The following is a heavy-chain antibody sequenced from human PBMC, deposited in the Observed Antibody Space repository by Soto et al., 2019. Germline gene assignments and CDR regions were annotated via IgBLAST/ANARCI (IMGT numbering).Heavy chain of an antibody. CDR2: ISGSGGST. Sequence: GSLRLSCAASGFTFSSYAMSWVRQAPGKGLEWVSAISGSGGSTYYADSVKGRFTISRDNSKNTLYLQMNSLRAEDTAVYYCAKDSYEGSSFDYLGKGTLVTVSS. V-gene: IGHV3-23*01. D-gene: IGHD3-16*01. J-gene: IGHJ4*02. CDR3: AKDSYEGSSFDY. CDR1: GFTFSSYA.